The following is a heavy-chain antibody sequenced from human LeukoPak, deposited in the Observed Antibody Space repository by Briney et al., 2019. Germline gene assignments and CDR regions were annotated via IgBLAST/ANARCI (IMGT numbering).Heavy chain of an antibody. CDR1: GFTFSSYA. Sequence: PGRSLRLSCAASGFTFSSYAMHWVRQAPGKGLEWVAVISYDGSNKYYADSVKGRFTISRDNSKNTLYLQMNSLRAEDTAVYYCASLGYYGSGSYNNWFDPWGQGTLVTVSS. CDR2: ISYDGSNK. D-gene: IGHD3-10*01. CDR3: ASLGYYGSGSYNNWFDP. V-gene: IGHV3-30-3*01. J-gene: IGHJ5*02.